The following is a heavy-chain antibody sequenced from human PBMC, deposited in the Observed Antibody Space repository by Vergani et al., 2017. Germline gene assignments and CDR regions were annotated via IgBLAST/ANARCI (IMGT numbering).Heavy chain of an antibody. D-gene: IGHD4-17*01. CDR3: ARAPGGYGDYGVYYGWDV. CDR1: NDSVSNTFYY. Sequence: QVQLQESGPGLVKPSETLSLTCTVSNDSVSNTFYYWGWIRQTPGKGLEWIGSIYYSGSTYYNPSLESRVTMSVDTSKSQFSLKLSSVTAADTAVYYCARAPGGYGDYGVYYGWDVWGQGTTVIVSS. V-gene: IGHV4-39*07. J-gene: IGHJ6*02. CDR2: IYYSGST.